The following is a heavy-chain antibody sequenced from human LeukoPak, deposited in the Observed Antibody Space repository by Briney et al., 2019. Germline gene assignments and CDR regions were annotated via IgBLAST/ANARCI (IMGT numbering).Heavy chain of an antibody. J-gene: IGHJ3*02. V-gene: IGHV1-24*01. CDR2: FDPEDGGT. CDR1: GYSLIELP. D-gene: IGHD5-12*01. CDR3: ATEKHVDIVATGEAFDI. Sequence: GASVKVSCKVSGYSLIELPMHWVRQAPGKGLEWMGGFDPEDGGTIYAQKFQGRVTMTEDTSTDTAYMELSSLRSEDTAVYYCATEKHVDIVATGEAFDIWGQGTMVTVSS.